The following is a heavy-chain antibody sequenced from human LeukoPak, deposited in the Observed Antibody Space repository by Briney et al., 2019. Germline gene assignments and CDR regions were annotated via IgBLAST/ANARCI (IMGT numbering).Heavy chain of an antibody. Sequence: SVKVSCKASGGTFSNYAISWVRQAPGQGLEWMGRIIPILGIANYAQKFQGRVTITADKSTSTAYMELSSLRPEDTAVYYCARDWDGYYGSSGYYIDYWGQGTLVTVSS. V-gene: IGHV1-69*04. CDR1: GGTFSNYA. J-gene: IGHJ4*02. D-gene: IGHD3-22*01. CDR2: IIPILGIA. CDR3: ARDWDGYYGSSGYYIDY.